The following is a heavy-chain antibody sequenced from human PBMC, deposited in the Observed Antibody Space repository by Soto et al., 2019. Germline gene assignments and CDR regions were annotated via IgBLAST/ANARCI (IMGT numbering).Heavy chain of an antibody. V-gene: IGHV5-51*01. J-gene: IGHJ6*02. CDR1: GYTFTDYW. CDR2: IYPGDSDT. CDR3: ESHQGVADYYGMYV. D-gene: IGHD2-15*01. Sequence: SLKISCKGSGYTFTDYWIGWVRQLPGKGLEWMGIIYPGDSDTRYSPSFQGHVTITVDKSTSTAYLQWNTLKASDTAMYYCESHQGVADYYGMYVWGQGTRVSVSS.